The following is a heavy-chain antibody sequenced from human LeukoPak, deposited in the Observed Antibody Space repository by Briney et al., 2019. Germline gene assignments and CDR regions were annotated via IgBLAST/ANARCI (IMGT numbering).Heavy chain of an antibody. V-gene: IGHV4-38-2*02. Sequence: SETLSLTCTVSGYSISSGYYWGWIRQPPGKGLEWIGSIYHSGSTNYNPSLKSRVTISVDTSKNQFSLKLSSVTAADTAVYYCARGDGYSSSWYPIINYYMDVWGKGTTVTISS. CDR3: ARGDGYSSSWYPIINYYMDV. CDR1: GYSISSGYY. D-gene: IGHD6-13*01. J-gene: IGHJ6*03. CDR2: IYHSGST.